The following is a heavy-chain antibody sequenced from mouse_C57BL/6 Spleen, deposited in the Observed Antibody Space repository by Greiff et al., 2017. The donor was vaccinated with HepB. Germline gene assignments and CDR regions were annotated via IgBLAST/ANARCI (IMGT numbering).Heavy chain of an antibody. CDR3: ARSGTAQASYFDY. V-gene: IGHV1-54*01. D-gene: IGHD3-2*02. CDR2: INPGSGGT. Sequence: QVQLQQSGAELVRPGTSVKVSCKASGYAFTNYLIEWVKQRPGQGLEWIGVINPGSGGTNYNEKFKGKATLTADKSSSTAYMQLSSLTSEDSAVYFCARSGTAQASYFDYWGQGTTLTVSS. CDR1: GYAFTNYL. J-gene: IGHJ2*01.